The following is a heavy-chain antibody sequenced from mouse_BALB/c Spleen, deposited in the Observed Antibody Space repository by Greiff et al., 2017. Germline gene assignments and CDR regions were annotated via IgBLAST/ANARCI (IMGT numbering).Heavy chain of an antibody. CDR2: ILPGSGST. Sequence: VKLVESGAELMKPGASVKISCKATGYTFSSYWIEWVKQRPGHGLEWIGEILPGSGSTNYNEKFKGKATFTADTSSNTAYMQLSSLTSEDSAVYYCARRGYDYYGSPDYFDYWGQGTTLTVSS. V-gene: IGHV1-9*01. CDR1: GYTFSSYW. J-gene: IGHJ2*01. CDR3: ARRGYDYYGSPDYFDY. D-gene: IGHD1-1*01.